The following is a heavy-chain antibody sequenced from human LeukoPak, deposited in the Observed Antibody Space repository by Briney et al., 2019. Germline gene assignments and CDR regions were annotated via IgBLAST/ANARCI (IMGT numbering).Heavy chain of an antibody. CDR1: GFTFDDYA. V-gene: IGHV3-9*01. D-gene: IGHD3-9*01. CDR2: ISWNSGSI. CDR3: ARGELRYDDAFDI. J-gene: IGHJ3*02. Sequence: GGSLRLSCAASGFTFDDYAMHWVRQAPGKGLEWVSGISWNSGSIGYADSVKGRFTISRDNAKNSLYLQMNSLRAEDTAVYYCARGELRYDDAFDIWGQGTMVTVSS.